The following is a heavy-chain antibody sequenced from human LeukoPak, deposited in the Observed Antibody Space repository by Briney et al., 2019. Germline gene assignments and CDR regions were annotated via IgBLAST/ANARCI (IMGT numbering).Heavy chain of an antibody. J-gene: IGHJ6*03. D-gene: IGHD1-26*01. CDR1: GFTFSSYA. CDR2: ISGSGGST. Sequence: GGSLRLSCAASGFTFSSYAMSWVRQAPGKGLEWVSAISGSGGSTYYADSVKGRFTISRDNSKNTLYLQMNSLRAEDSAVYYCAKVPLGSGSYFPYYYYMDVWGKGTTVTVSS. CDR3: AKVPLGSGSYFPYYYYMDV. V-gene: IGHV3-23*01.